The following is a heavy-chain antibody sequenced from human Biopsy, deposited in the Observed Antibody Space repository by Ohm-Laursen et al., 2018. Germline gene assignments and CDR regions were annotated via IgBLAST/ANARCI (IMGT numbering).Heavy chain of an antibody. V-gene: IGHV4-59*01. D-gene: IGHD2/OR15-2a*01. Sequence: GTLSLTCTVSGGSISSDYWSWIRQTQGKGLEWIGYIYYSGSTNYNPSLKSRVTISVDTPKNQFSLRLNSVTAADTAVYYCARATNSTGWPYYYFYGMDVWGQGTTVTVSS. J-gene: IGHJ6*02. CDR3: ARATNSTGWPYYYFYGMDV. CDR1: GGSISSDY. CDR2: IYYSGST.